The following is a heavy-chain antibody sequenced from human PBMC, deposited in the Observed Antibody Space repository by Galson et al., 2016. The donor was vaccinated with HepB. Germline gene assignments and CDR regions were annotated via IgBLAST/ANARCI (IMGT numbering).Heavy chain of an antibody. Sequence: SLRLSCAASGFTLSNSAMSWVRQAPGQGLEWVSAISDSGGSTYYADYVQGRVPISRDNSKNTLYLQLNSLGAEDTAIYYCAVRYSSIWYCQQWGRGTLVSAS. CDR1: GFTLSNSA. V-gene: IGHV3-23*01. J-gene: IGHJ1*01. CDR3: AVRYSSIWYCQQ. CDR2: ISDSGGST. D-gene: IGHD6-13*01.